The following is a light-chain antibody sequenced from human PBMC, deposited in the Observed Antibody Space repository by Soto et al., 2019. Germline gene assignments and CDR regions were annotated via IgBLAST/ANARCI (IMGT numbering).Light chain of an antibody. J-gene: IGKJ1*01. Sequence: IQMTQSPSSLSASVGDRVTITCRASESIRNNLNWYQQKPGKAPKLLIYAASTLQSGVPSRFSGGGSATEFTLTIGSLQPEDFTTYYCQQSYSTPRGAFGQGTKVEFK. V-gene: IGKV1-39*01. CDR1: ESIRNN. CDR2: AAS. CDR3: QQSYSTPRGA.